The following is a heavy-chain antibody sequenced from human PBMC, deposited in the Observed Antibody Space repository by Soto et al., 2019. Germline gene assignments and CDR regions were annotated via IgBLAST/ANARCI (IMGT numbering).Heavy chain of an antibody. CDR1: GGFVSSGSYY. J-gene: IGHJ3*02. Sequence: QVQLQQWGAGLLKPSETLSLTCAVYGGFVSSGSYYWSWIRQPPGKGLEWIGEMNHSGGTHFNPSLKSRVTISVDTSKNQFSLKMRSVTAADTALYYCARVERGTATTVVDAFDIWGPGTMVTVSS. CDR3: ARVERGTATTVVDAFDI. V-gene: IGHV4-34*01. D-gene: IGHD1-1*01. CDR2: MNHSGGT.